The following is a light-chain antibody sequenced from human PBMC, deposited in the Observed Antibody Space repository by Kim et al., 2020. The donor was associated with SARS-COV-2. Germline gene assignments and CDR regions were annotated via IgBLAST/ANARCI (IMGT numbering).Light chain of an antibody. J-gene: IGLJ2*01. CDR1: SGSIDNNS. V-gene: IGLV6-57*03. CDR3: QSYNSSNVV. Sequence: GKTVTISCTRSSGSIDNNSVQLYQQRPGGAPTTVIYAEDQRPSGVPDRFSGSIDISSNSASPTISGLKTEDEADYYCQSYNSSNVVFGGGTQLTVL. CDR2: AED.